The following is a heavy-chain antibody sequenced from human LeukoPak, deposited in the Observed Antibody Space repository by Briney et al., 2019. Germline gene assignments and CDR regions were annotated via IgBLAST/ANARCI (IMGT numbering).Heavy chain of an antibody. CDR3: ARRFGSWYRYFDY. CDR2: INHSGST. CDR1: GGSFSGYY. J-gene: IGHJ4*02. V-gene: IGHV4-34*01. D-gene: IGHD6-13*01. Sequence: SETLSLTCAVYGGSFSGYYWSWIRQPPGKGLEWIGEINHSGSTNYNPSLKSRVTISVDTSKNQFSLKLSSVTAADTAVYYCARRFGSWYRYFDYWGQETLVTVSS.